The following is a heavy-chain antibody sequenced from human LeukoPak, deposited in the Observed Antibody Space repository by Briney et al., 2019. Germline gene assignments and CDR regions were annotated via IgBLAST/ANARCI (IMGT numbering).Heavy chain of an antibody. CDR1: GFTFSSYA. Sequence: GGSLRLSCAASGFTFSSYAMNWVPQVPGKGLEWFSAISGSGGSTYYADSVKGRFTISRDNSKNTLSLQMNGLRADDTAVYYCAKASTFSGSPVDYWGQGTLVTVSS. D-gene: IGHD1-26*01. J-gene: IGHJ4*02. V-gene: IGHV3-23*01. CDR3: AKASTFSGSPVDY. CDR2: ISGSGGST.